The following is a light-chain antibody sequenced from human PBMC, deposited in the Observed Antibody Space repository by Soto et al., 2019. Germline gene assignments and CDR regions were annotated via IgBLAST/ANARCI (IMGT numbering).Light chain of an antibody. CDR3: RQPNSLPIP. J-gene: IGKJ5*01. V-gene: IGKV1-9*01. CDR1: QGISSY. CDR2: AAS. Sequence: TPLVFCLSVTVGNRVSITSRASQGISSYLVWYQQKAGTAPKSLIYAASTLQTGVPSRFSGRRSGTEFTLTIISLQPEDSATDYSRQPNSLPIPFAQRARL.